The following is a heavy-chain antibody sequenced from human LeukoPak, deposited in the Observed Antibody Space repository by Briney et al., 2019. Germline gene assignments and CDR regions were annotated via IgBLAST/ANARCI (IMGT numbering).Heavy chain of an antibody. CDR3: FGRGYGNYYYYYMDV. V-gene: IGHV3-23*01. CDR2: ISGGGVST. J-gene: IGHJ6*03. Sequence: GGSLRLSCAASGFTFSSFPMSWVRQAPGKGLEWVSVISGGGVSTYYADSVKGRFTISRDNSKNTLYLQMNSLRAEDTAVYYCFGRGYGNYYYYYMDVWGKGTTVTISS. CDR1: GFTFSSFP. D-gene: IGHD5-12*01.